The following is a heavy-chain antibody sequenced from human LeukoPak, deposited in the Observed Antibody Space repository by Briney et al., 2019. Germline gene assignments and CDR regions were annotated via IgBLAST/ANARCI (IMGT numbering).Heavy chain of an antibody. CDR3: ARDWRDSSGKFPNDAFDI. CDR2: LSSSGSAF. J-gene: IGHJ3*02. V-gene: IGHV3-48*03. Sequence: GGSLRLSCEDSGFTFRSYEMNWVRQAPGKGLEWIAYLSSSGSAFSYADSVKGRFTISRDNAKNSLYLQMNSLRAEDTAVYYCARDWRDSSGKFPNDAFDIWGQGTMVTVSS. D-gene: IGHD3-22*01. CDR1: GFTFRSYE.